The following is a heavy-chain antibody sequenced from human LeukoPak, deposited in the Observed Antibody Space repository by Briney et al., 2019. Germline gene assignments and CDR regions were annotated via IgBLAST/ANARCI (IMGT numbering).Heavy chain of an antibody. CDR1: GGSFSGYY. Sequence: SETLSLTCAVYGGSFSGYYWSWIRQPPGKGLEWIGEINHSGSTNYNPSLKSRVTISVDTSKNQFSLKLSSVTAADTAVYYCARGPGTAMVNWGQGTLVTVSS. D-gene: IGHD5-18*01. CDR3: ARGPGTAMVN. V-gene: IGHV4-34*01. J-gene: IGHJ4*02. CDR2: INHSGST.